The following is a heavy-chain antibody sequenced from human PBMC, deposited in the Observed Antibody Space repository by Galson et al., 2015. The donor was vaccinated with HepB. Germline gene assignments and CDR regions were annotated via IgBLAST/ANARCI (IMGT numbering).Heavy chain of an antibody. J-gene: IGHJ4*02. D-gene: IGHD1-26*01. CDR3: ARDGWEWEPDYYFDY. V-gene: IGHV3-33*01. CDR1: GFTFSSYG. Sequence: SLRLSCAASGFTFSSYGMHWVRQSPGKGLEWVAVIWYDGSNKYYADSVKGRFTVSRDNSKNTLYLQMNSLRAEDAAVYYCARDGWEWEPDYYFDYWGQGTLVTVSS. CDR2: IWYDGSNK.